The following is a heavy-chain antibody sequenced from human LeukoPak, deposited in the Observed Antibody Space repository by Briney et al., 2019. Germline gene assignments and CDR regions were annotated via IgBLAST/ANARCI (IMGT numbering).Heavy chain of an antibody. CDR3: ARDTMLGMGNP. CDR2: INNDGSSA. CDR1: GFTFSGLW. Sequence: GGSLRLSCAASGFTFSGLWMHWVRHPPGKGLVWVSRINNDGSSANYADSVKGRFTISRDNAKNTLYLQMNSLRAEDTAVYYCARDTMLGMGNPWGQGTLVTVSS. D-gene: IGHD3-10*02. V-gene: IGHV3-74*01. J-gene: IGHJ5*02.